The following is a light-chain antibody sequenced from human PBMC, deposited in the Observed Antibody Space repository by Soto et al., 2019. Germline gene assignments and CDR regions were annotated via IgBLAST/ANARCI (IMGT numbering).Light chain of an antibody. CDR3: QQRSEWPRFT. V-gene: IGKV3-11*01. J-gene: IGKJ4*01. CDR1: QSVSRY. Sequence: IVFTQSPATLSLSPGERATLSCRASQSVSRYLAWYQQKPGQAPRLLIYDASNRATGIPARFSGSGSGTDFTLTMSSLEPEDFAVYYCQQRSEWPRFTLGGGTKLEIK. CDR2: DAS.